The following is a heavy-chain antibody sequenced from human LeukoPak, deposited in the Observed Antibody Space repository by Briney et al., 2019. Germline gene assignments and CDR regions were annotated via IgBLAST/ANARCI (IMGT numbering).Heavy chain of an antibody. Sequence: SVKVSCKASGGTFSSYAISWVRQAPGQGLEWMGGIIPIFGTANYAQKFQGRVTITADESTSTAYMELSSLRSGDTAVYYCARAGAGDYYDSSGYYYWGQGTLVTVSS. V-gene: IGHV1-69*13. D-gene: IGHD3-22*01. CDR1: GGTFSSYA. J-gene: IGHJ4*02. CDR3: ARAGAGDYYDSSGYYY. CDR2: IIPIFGTA.